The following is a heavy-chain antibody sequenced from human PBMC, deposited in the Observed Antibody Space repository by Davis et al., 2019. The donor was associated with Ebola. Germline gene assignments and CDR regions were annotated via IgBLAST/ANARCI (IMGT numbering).Heavy chain of an antibody. V-gene: IGHV4-59*01. CDR3: ARGPKRFGESYYFQH. Sequence: PSETLSLTCAVYGGSISSYYWSWIRQPPGKGLEWIGYIYYSGSTNYNPSLKSRVTISVDTSKNQFSLKLSSVTAADTAVYYCARGPKRFGESYYFQHWGQGTLVTVSS. J-gene: IGHJ1*01. CDR2: IYYSGST. D-gene: IGHD3-10*01. CDR1: GGSISSYY.